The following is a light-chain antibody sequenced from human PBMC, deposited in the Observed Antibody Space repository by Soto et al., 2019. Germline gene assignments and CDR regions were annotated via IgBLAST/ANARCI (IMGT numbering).Light chain of an antibody. J-gene: IGLJ3*02. CDR2: LNSDGSH. CDR1: SGHSSYA. Sequence: QPVLTQSPSASASLGASVKLTCTLSSGHSSYAIAWHQQQPEKGPRYLMKLNSDGSHRKGDGIPDRFSGSSSGAERYLTISGLQSEDEYDYYCQTWGTGPWVFGGGTKVTVL. CDR3: QTWGTGPWV. V-gene: IGLV4-69*01.